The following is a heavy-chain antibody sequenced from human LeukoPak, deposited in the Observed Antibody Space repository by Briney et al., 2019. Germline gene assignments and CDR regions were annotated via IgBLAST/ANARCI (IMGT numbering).Heavy chain of an antibody. V-gene: IGHV1-8*01. CDR2: MNPNSGNT. D-gene: IGHD2-2*01. Sequence: ASVKVSCKASGYTFTGYDINWVRQATGQGLEWMGWMNPNSGNTGYAQKFQGRVTMTRNTSISTAYMELSRLRSDDTAVYYCARVVVPAAIYYYYGMDVWGQGTTVTVSS. CDR3: ARVVVPAAIYYYYGMDV. CDR1: GYTFTGYD. J-gene: IGHJ6*02.